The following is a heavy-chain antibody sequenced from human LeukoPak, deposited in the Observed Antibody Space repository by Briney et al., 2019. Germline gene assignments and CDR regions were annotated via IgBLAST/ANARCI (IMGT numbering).Heavy chain of an antibody. CDR3: ASSHYYYYMDV. J-gene: IGHJ6*03. CDR2: IIPIFGTA. CDR1: GGTFISYA. V-gene: IGHV1-69*05. Sequence: ASXKVSCKASGGTFISYAISWVRQAPGQGLEWMGGIIPIFGTANYAQKFQGRVTITTDESTSTAYMELSSLRSEDTAVYYCASSHYYYYMDVWGKGTTVTVSS.